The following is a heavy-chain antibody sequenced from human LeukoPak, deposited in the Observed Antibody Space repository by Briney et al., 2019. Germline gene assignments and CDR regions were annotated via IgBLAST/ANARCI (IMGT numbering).Heavy chain of an antibody. D-gene: IGHD1-26*01. CDR1: GFTFSRFW. Sequence: PGGSLRLSCAASGFTFSRFWMAWVRQAPGKGLQWVANIKQDGSEKYYVDSVEGRFTISRDNAKNSLYLQLNSLRAEDTAVYYCARMTGGLWDYWGQGTLVTVSS. CDR3: ARMTGGLWDY. CDR2: IKQDGSEK. V-gene: IGHV3-7*05. J-gene: IGHJ4*02.